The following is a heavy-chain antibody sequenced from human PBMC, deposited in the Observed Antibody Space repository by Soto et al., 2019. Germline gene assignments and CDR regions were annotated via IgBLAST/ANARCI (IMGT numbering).Heavy chain of an antibody. V-gene: IGHV3-33*01. D-gene: IGHD3-10*01. CDR3: AREDYGSGSFDY. CDR1: EFTCSSYG. Sequence: QVQLVESGGGVVQPGRSLRLSCAASEFTCSSYGMHWVRQAPGKGLEWVAVIWYDGSNKYYADSVKGRFTISRDNSKNTLYLQMNSLRAEDTAVYYCAREDYGSGSFDYWGQGTLVTVSS. CDR2: IWYDGSNK. J-gene: IGHJ4*02.